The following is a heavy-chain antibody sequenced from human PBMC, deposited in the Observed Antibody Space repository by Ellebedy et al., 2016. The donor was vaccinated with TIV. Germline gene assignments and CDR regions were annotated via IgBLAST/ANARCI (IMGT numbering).Heavy chain of an antibody. CDR2: ISYDGSNK. CDR3: AKDRGDRVIDI. Sequence: GESLKISCETSGFTFRSYGIHWVRQAPGKGLEWVAVISYDGSNKYYADSVKGRFTISRDNSKNTLYLQVNSLRAEDTAVYYWAKDRGDRVIDIWGQGTMVSVSP. D-gene: IGHD3-10*01. V-gene: IGHV3-30*18. J-gene: IGHJ3*02. CDR1: GFTFRSYG.